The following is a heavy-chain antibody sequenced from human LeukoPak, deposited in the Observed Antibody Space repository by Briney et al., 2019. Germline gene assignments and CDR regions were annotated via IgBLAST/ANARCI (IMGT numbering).Heavy chain of an antibody. J-gene: IGHJ6*03. Sequence: SVKVSCKASGGTFSSYAISWVRQAPGQGLEWMGGIIPIFGTANYAQKFQGRVTITADESTSTAYMELSSLRSEDTAVYYCARGLLGYCSGGSCYESYYYYMDVWGQGTLVTVSS. CDR3: ARGLLGYCSGGSCYESYYYYMDV. V-gene: IGHV1-69*13. CDR2: IIPIFGTA. CDR1: GGTFSSYA. D-gene: IGHD2-15*01.